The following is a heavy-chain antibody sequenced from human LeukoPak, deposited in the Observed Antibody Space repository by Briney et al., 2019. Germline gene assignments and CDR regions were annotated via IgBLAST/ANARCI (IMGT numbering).Heavy chain of an antibody. CDR3: ARGRDDSSGYYYVYFDY. Sequence: PSETLSLTCTVSGGSISSYYWSWIRQPTGKGLEWIGYTDYSGSTNYNPSLKSRVTISVETSKNQFSLKLSSVTAADTAVYYCARGRDDSSGYYYVYFDYWGQGTLVTVSS. D-gene: IGHD3-22*01. J-gene: IGHJ4*02. CDR2: TDYSGST. V-gene: IGHV4-59*01. CDR1: GGSISSYY.